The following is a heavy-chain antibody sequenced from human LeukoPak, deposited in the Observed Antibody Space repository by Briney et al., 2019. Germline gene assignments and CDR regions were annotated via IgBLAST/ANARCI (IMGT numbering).Heavy chain of an antibody. CDR2: INHSGST. CDR1: GGSISTYY. Sequence: PSETLSLTCTVSGGSISTYYWIWIRQPPGKGLEWIGEINHSGSTNYNPSLKSRVTISVDTSENQFSLKLSSVTAADTAVYYCASAGSLRYYFDYWGQGTLVTVSS. CDR3: ASAGSLRYYFDY. D-gene: IGHD5/OR15-5a*01. J-gene: IGHJ4*02. V-gene: IGHV4-34*01.